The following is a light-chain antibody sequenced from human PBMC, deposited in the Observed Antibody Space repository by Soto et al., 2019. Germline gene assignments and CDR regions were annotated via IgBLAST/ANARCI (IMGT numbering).Light chain of an antibody. CDR1: SSDVGGYNY. J-gene: IGLJ2*01. CDR3: SSYTSSSTHVV. CDR2: EVS. V-gene: IGLV2-14*01. Sequence: QSALTQPASVSGSPGQSITISCTGTSSDVGGYNYVSSYQQHPGKAPKLMIYEVSNRPSGVSNRFSGSKSGNTASLTISGLQAEDEADYYCSSYTSSSTHVVFGGGTKVTVL.